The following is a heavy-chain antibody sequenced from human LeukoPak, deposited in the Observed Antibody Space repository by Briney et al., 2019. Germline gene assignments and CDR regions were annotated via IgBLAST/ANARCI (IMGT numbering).Heavy chain of an antibody. J-gene: IGHJ4*02. CDR2: INSDASTT. D-gene: IGHD1-26*01. Sequence: GGSLRLSCAASGFTFSSYWMHWVRQAPGKGLVWVSRINSDASTTSYADSVKGRFTVSRDNAKNTLHLQMNSLRAEDTAVYYCTRVAGSGSVDWGQGTLVTVSS. CDR1: GFTFSSYW. CDR3: TRVAGSGSVD. V-gene: IGHV3-74*01.